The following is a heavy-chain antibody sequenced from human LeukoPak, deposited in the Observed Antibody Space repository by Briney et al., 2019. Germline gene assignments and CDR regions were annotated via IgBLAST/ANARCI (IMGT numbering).Heavy chain of an antibody. D-gene: IGHD6-13*01. V-gene: IGHV3-48*04. Sequence: GGSLRRSCVASGFTFSGYSLNWVRQAPGKGLEWLSYINSPSSTIYYADSVRGRFTSSRDNAKNSVYLQMNSLRAEDTAVYYCARYYGSWSADYWGQGTLVTVSS. CDR1: GFTFSGYS. J-gene: IGHJ4*02. CDR2: INSPSSTI. CDR3: ARYYGSWSADY.